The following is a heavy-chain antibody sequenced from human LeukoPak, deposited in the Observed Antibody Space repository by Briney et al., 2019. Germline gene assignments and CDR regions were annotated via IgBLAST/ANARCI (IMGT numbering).Heavy chain of an antibody. J-gene: IGHJ3*02. CDR3: AAYGQDAFDI. V-gene: IGHV3-53*01. Sequence: GGSLRLSCEASGFTVGSIYMNWVRQAPGKGLEWVSVIYSGGNTYYADSVKGRFTISRDNSKNTVYLQMNSLRAEDTAVYYCAAYGQDAFDIWGQGTMVTVSS. CDR1: GFTVGSIY. D-gene: IGHD4-17*01. CDR2: IYSGGNT.